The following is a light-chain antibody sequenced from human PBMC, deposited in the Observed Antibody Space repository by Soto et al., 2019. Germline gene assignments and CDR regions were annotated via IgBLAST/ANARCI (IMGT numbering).Light chain of an antibody. Sequence: ETVLTQSPGTLSLSPGERATLSCRASQSVSSNYLAWYQHIPGQAPRLLIYGASTRATGIPDRFSGSGSGTDFTLTIIRREPEDFAVYYCQQFDRSLPSWTVGQGTKVE. CDR1: QSVSSNY. J-gene: IGKJ1*01. CDR2: GAS. V-gene: IGKV3-20*01. CDR3: QQFDRSLPSWT.